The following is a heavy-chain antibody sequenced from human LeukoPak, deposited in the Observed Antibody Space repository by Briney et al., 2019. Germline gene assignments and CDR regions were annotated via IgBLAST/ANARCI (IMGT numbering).Heavy chain of an antibody. D-gene: IGHD1-26*01. Sequence: ASVKVSCKASGYTFTGYYMHWVRQAPGQGLEWMGWINPNSGGTNYAQKFQGRVTMTRDTSISTAYMELSRLRSDDTAVYYCARGPAANSGNYYVGDYWGQGTLVTVSS. V-gene: IGHV1-2*02. CDR2: INPNSGGT. CDR3: ARGPAANSGNYYVGDY. CDR1: GYTFTGYY. J-gene: IGHJ4*02.